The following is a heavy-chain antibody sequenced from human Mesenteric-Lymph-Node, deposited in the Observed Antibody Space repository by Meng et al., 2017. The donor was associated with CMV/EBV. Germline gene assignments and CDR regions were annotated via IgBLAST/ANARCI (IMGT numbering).Heavy chain of an antibody. CDR1: GYTLTNYG. D-gene: IGHD3-10*01. J-gene: IGHJ4*02. CDR3: VWGSGSFSQFDS. Sequence: SCKTSGYTLTNYGITWGRQAPGQGLEWMGRISAYNGNTEFAQKFQGRLIMTTDASTATAHMELRSLKSDDTAIYYCVWGSGSFSQFDSWGQGSLVTVSS. V-gene: IGHV1-18*01. CDR2: ISAYNGNT.